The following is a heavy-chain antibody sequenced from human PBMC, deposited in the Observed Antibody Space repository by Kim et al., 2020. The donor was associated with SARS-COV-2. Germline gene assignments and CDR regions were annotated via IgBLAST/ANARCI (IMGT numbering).Heavy chain of an antibody. CDR3: ANYDRSGDDY. V-gene: IGHV3-23*01. J-gene: IGHJ4*02. D-gene: IGHD3-22*01. CDR2: ST. Sequence: STYYADSVKGRFTISRDKSKNTLYLQMNSLRAEDTAVYYCANYDRSGDDYWGQGTLVTVSS.